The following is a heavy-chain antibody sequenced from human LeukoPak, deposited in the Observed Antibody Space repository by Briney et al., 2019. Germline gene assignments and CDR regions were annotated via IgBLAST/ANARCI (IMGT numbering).Heavy chain of an antibody. CDR1: GYTFTSYG. J-gene: IGHJ6*02. V-gene: IGHV1-18*01. Sequence: GASVKVSCKASGYTFTSYGISWVRQAPGQGLEWMGWISAYNGNTNYAQKLQGRVTMTTDTSTSTAYMELSSLGSEDTAVYYCATVTYYYDSSGYYYTSTTPYYYYYGMDVWGQGTTVTVSS. CDR2: ISAYNGNT. CDR3: ATVTYYYDSSGYYYTSTTPYYYYYGMDV. D-gene: IGHD3-22*01.